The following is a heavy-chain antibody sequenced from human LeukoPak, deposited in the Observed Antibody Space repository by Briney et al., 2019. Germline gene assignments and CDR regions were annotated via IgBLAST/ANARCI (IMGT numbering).Heavy chain of an antibody. J-gene: IGHJ4*02. CDR1: GGTFSSYA. Sequence: SVKVSCKASGGTFSSYAISWVRQAPGQGLEWMGGIIPIFGTANYAQKFQGRVTITAGESTSTAYMELSSLRSEDTAVYYCAREYCGGDCYSGYYFDYWGQGTLVTVSS. CDR2: IIPIFGTA. D-gene: IGHD2-21*02. CDR3: AREYCGGDCYSGYYFDY. V-gene: IGHV1-69*13.